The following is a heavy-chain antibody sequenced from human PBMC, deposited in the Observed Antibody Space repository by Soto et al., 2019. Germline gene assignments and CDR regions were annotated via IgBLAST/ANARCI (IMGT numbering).Heavy chain of an antibody. J-gene: IGHJ4*02. CDR2: MNPNSGNT. Sequence: ASVKVSCKASGYTFTSYDINWVRQATGQGLEWMGWMNPNSGNTSYAQKFQGRVTMTRNTSISTAYMELSSLRSEDTAVYYCARGSYGVDPYDYWGQGTLVTVSS. D-gene: IGHD3-3*01. CDR3: ARGSYGVDPYDY. V-gene: IGHV1-8*01. CDR1: GYTFTSYD.